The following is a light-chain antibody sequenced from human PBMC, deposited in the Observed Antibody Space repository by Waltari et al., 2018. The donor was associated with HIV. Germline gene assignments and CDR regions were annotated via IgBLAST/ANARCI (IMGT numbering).Light chain of an antibody. CDR3: QQAHSFPYN. Sequence: DIHMTQSPSSVSASVGDKVTITCRARQRIGTSLAWYQQKPGQAPTLLIYASSNLQGGVPSRFSGTGSETDFTLTISSLQAEDFATYHCQQAHSFPYNFGQGTKVDIK. CDR2: ASS. CDR1: QRIGTS. J-gene: IGKJ2*01. V-gene: IGKV1-12*01.